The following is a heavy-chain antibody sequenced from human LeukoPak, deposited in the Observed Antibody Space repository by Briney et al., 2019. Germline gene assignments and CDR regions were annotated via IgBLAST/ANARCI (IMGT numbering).Heavy chain of an antibody. CDR1: GGSFSGYY. CDR2: IYYSGST. CDR3: ARERDGYSY. Sequence: SETLSLTCAVYGGSFSGYYWSWIRQPPGKGLEWIGYIYYSGSTNYNPSLKSRVTISVDTSKNQFSLKLSSVTAADTAVYYCARERDGYSYWGQGTLVTVSS. J-gene: IGHJ4*02. D-gene: IGHD5-24*01. V-gene: IGHV4-59*01.